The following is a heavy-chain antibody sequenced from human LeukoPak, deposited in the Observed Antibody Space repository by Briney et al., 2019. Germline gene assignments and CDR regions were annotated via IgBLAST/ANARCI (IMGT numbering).Heavy chain of an antibody. D-gene: IGHD2-2*01. CDR2: INHSGST. CDR1: GGSFSGYY. Sequence: SETLSLTCAVYGGSFSGYYWSWIRQPPGKGLEWIGEINHSGSTNYNPSLKSRVTISVDTSKNQFSLKLSSVTAEDTAVYYCARGLVLRDIVVVPAAMPAKNIAAAGSDYWGQGTLVTVSS. J-gene: IGHJ4*02. V-gene: IGHV4-34*01. CDR3: ARGLVLRDIVVVPAAMPAKNIAAAGSDY.